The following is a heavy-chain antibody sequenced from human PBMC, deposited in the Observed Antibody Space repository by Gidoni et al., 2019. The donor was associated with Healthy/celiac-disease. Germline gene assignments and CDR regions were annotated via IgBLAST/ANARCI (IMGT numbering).Heavy chain of an antibody. CDR3: ARGVGSGWYRLPDY. CDR2: ISSNGGST. Sequence: EVQLVESGEGLVQPGGSLRLSCAASGFTFSSYAMHWVRQAPGKGLEYVSAISSNGGSTYYADSVKGRFTISRDNSKNTLYLQMGSLRAEDMAVYYCARGVGSGWYRLPDYWGQGTLVTVSS. J-gene: IGHJ4*02. D-gene: IGHD6-19*01. V-gene: IGHV3-64*02. CDR1: GFTFSSYA.